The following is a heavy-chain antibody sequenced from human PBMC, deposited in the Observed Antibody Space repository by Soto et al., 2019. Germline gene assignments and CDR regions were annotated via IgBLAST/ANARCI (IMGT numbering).Heavy chain of an antibody. J-gene: IGHJ4*02. CDR3: ARVSYDFWSGYPDY. V-gene: IGHV3-33*01. CDR2: IWYDGSNK. D-gene: IGHD3-3*01. CDR1: GFTFSSYG. Sequence: QVQLVESGGGVVQPGRSLRLSCAASGFTFSSYGMHWVRQAPGKGLEWVAVIWYDGSNKYYADSVKGRFTISRDNPKNTLYLQMNSLRAEDTAVYYCARVSYDFWSGYPDYWGQGTLVTVSS.